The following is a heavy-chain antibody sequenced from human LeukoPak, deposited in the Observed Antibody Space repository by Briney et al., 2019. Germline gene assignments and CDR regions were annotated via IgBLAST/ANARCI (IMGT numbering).Heavy chain of an antibody. CDR3: VRGTSSGGYYFDY. J-gene: IGHJ4*02. Sequence: GGSLRLSCAASGFTFSSYSMNWVRQAPGKALESVSSISSSSSYIYYADSVKGRFTISRDNAKNSLYLQMNSLRAEDTAVYYCVRGTSSGGYYFDYWGQGTLVTVSS. CDR1: GFTFSSYS. V-gene: IGHV3-21*01. CDR2: ISSSSSYI. D-gene: IGHD6-25*01.